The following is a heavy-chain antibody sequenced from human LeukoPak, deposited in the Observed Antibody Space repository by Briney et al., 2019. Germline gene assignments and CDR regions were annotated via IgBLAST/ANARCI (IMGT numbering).Heavy chain of an antibody. CDR3: ARDNPPSYFDFWSGYSPFDY. D-gene: IGHD3-3*01. CDR2: IKQDGSEK. CDR1: GFTFSSYW. V-gene: IGHV3-7*01. Sequence: PGGSLRLSCAASGFTFSSYWMSWVRQAPGKGLEWVANIKQDGSEKYYVDSVKGRFTISRDNAKNSLYLQMNSLRAEDTAVYYCARDNPPSYFDFWSGYSPFDYWGQGTLVTVSS. J-gene: IGHJ4*02.